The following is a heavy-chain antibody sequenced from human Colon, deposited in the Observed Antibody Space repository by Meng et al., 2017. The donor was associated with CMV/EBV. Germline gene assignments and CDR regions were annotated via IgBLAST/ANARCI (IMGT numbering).Heavy chain of an antibody. Sequence: AVSGGYSNTKHWWSWVRQPPGKGLEWIGEIYYSGGTNYNPYLESRVTISVDKSRSQFSLKLSSVTAADTAVYYCARTPTVTTRYFDSWGQGTLVTVSS. V-gene: IGHV4-4*02. CDR3: ARTPTVTTRYFDS. CDR2: IYYSGGT. J-gene: IGHJ4*02. D-gene: IGHD4-17*01. CDR1: GGYSNTKHW.